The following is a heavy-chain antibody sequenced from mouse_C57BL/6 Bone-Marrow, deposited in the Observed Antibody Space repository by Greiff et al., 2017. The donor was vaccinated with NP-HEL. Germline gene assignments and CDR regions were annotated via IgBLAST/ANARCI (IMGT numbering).Heavy chain of an antibody. J-gene: IGHJ3*01. CDR3: ARKDYGSTWFAY. V-gene: IGHV1-59*01. CDR1: GYTFTSYW. CDR2: IDPSDSYT. D-gene: IGHD1-1*01. Sequence: VQLQQPGAELVRPGTSVKLSCKASGYTFTSYWMHWVKQRPGQGLEWIGVIDPSDSYTNYNQKFTGKATLTVDPSSSTAYMQLSSLTSEDSAVYYCARKDYGSTWFAYWGQGTLVTVSA.